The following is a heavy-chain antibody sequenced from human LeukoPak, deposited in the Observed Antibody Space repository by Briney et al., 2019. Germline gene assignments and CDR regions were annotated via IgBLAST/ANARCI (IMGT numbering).Heavy chain of an antibody. D-gene: IGHD3-10*01. CDR3: ARLRVRGVIIDY. Sequence: SETLSLTCTVSGGSISSRSYYWGWIRQPPGKGLEWIGSIYYSGSTYYNPSLKSRVTISVDTSKNQFSLKLSSVTAADTAVYYCARLRVRGVIIDYWGQGTLVTVSS. CDR1: GGSISSRSYY. J-gene: IGHJ4*02. CDR2: IYYSGST. V-gene: IGHV4-39*01.